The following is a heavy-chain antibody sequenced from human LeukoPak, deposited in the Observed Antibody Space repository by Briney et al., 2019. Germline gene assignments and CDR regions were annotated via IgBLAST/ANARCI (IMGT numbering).Heavy chain of an antibody. CDR2: IYYSGTT. J-gene: IGHJ4*02. D-gene: IGHD4-11*01. CDR3: ARPAVKYSNYYFDY. V-gene: IGHV4-39*01. Sequence: SETLSLTCTVSGGSISSSSYYWGWIRQPPGKGLEWIGSIYYSGTTYYNPSLKSRVTISVDTSKNQFSLNLSSVTAADTDVYYCARPAVKYSNYYFDYWGQGTLVTVSS. CDR1: GGSISSSSYY.